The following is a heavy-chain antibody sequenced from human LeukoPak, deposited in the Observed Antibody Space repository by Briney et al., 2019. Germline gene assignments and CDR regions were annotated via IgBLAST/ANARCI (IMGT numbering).Heavy chain of an antibody. D-gene: IGHD6-13*01. CDR2: VYASGT. CDR1: GGSISSHY. Sequence: SETLSLTCSVSGGSISSHYYNWFRRPAGKGLEWIGRVYASGTNHNPSLKSRVTFSLDTSKNPFSLKLISVTAADTAVYYCARSAFLVTAPGLYYFDYWGQGTLVAVSS. CDR3: ARSAFLVTAPGLYYFDY. V-gene: IGHV4-4*07. J-gene: IGHJ4*02.